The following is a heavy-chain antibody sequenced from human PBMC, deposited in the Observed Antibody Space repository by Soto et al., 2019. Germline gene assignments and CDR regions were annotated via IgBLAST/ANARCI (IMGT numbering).Heavy chain of an antibody. CDR2: ISYDGSNK. V-gene: IGHV3-30*18. D-gene: IGHD2-15*01. J-gene: IGHJ6*02. CDR3: AKDCFCSGGSCYPSYYYFGMDV. Sequence: PGGSLRLSCAASGFTFSSYGMHWVRQAPGKGLEWVAVISYDGSNKYYADSVKGRFTISRDNSKNTLYLQMNSLRAEDTAVYYCAKDCFCSGGSCYPSYYYFGMDVWGQGTTVTVSS. CDR1: GFTFSSYG.